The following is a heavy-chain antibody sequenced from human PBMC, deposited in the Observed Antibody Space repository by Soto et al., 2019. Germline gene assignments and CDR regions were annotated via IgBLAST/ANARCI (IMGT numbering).Heavy chain of an antibody. CDR3: ARVTGIYYYGMDV. D-gene: IGHD3-10*01. CDR1: GGSFSGYY. V-gene: IGHV4-34*01. CDR2: INHSGST. J-gene: IGHJ6*02. Sequence: QVQLQQWGAGLLKPSETLSLTCAVYGGSFSGYYWSWIRQPPGKGLEWIGEINHSGSTNYHPSLKSRVTISVDTSKNQVSLKLSSVTAADTAVYYCARVTGIYYYGMDVWGQGTTVTVSS.